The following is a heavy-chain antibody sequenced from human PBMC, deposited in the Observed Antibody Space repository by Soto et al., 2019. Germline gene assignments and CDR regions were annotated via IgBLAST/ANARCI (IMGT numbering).Heavy chain of an antibody. CDR3: AKLIAVAGTNYYYGMDV. J-gene: IGHJ6*02. CDR2: ISGSGGST. V-gene: IGHV3-23*01. Sequence: PAGSLRLSCAASGFTFSSYAMSWVRQAPGKGLEWVSAISGSGGSTYYADSVKGRFTISRDNSKNTLYLQMSSLRAEDTAVYYCAKLIAVAGTNYYYGMDVWGQGTTVTVSS. D-gene: IGHD6-19*01. CDR1: GFTFSSYA.